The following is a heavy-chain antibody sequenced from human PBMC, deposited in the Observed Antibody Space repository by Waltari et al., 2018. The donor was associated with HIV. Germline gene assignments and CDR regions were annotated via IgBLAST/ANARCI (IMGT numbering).Heavy chain of an antibody. Sequence: VRLESWGPGPLKPSETLSLSCSVYGGSFSGYYWSWIRQFPERGLEWIAEVNQVGSAKYNPSLQSRVSISVDTAKKEFYLKVRSVTAADTAVYYCVRGYAAAAPDYGLDVWGQGTAVSVSS. CDR2: VNQVGSA. CDR1: GGSFSGYY. J-gene: IGHJ6*02. V-gene: IGHV4-34*02. CDR3: VRGYAAAAPDYGLDV. D-gene: IGHD6-13*01.